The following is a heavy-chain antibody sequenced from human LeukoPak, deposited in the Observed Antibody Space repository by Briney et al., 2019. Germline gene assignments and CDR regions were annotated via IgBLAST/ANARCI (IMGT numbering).Heavy chain of an antibody. V-gene: IGHV4-39*01. CDR3: ARLRVAEVTLDY. Sequence: PSETLSLTCTVSGGSISSSGYYWGWIRQPPGKGLEWIGSIYYSGSTYYNPSLKSRVTISVDTSKNQFSLKLSSVTAADTAVYYCARLRVAEVTLDYWGQGTLVTVSS. CDR2: IYYSGST. D-gene: IGHD2-15*01. J-gene: IGHJ4*02. CDR1: GGSISSSGYY.